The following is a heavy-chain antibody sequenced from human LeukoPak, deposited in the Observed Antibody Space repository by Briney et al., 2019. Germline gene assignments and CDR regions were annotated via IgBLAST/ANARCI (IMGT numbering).Heavy chain of an antibody. V-gene: IGHV1-3*03. Sequence: ASVKVSCKASGYTFTSYTIHWVRQAPGQRLEWMGWINAGNGNTKYSQEFQDRVTITRVTSASTAYMELSSLRSEDMAVYYCARARYETRIWPKSRYDYYHYMDVWGKGTTVTVSS. CDR3: ARARYETRIWPKSRYDYYHYMDV. D-gene: IGHD3-3*01. CDR2: INAGNGNT. CDR1: GYTFTSYT. J-gene: IGHJ6*03.